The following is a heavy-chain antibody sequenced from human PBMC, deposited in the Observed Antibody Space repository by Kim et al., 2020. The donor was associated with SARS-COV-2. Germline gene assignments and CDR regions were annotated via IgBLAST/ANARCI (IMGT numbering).Heavy chain of an antibody. Sequence: SETLSLTCTVSGGSISSSSYYWGWIRQPPGKGLEWIGSIYYSGSTYYNPSLKSRVTISVDTSKNQFSLKLSSVTAADTAVYYCARGLDSSSPNAFDIWGQGTMVTVSS. CDR1: GGSISSSSYY. V-gene: IGHV4-39*07. J-gene: IGHJ3*02. CDR3: ARGLDSSSPNAFDI. D-gene: IGHD6-13*01. CDR2: IYYSGST.